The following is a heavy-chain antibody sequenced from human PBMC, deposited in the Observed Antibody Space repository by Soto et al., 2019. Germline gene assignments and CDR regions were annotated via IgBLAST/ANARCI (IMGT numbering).Heavy chain of an antibody. J-gene: IGHJ4*02. CDR2: MSHIGSV. CDR3: ARSLGWYAVHY. V-gene: IGHV4-4*02. CDR1: GVSIGSNYY. Sequence: QVLLQESGPGLVQPSGTLSLSCVVSGVSIGSNYYWGWVRQPPGKGLEWLGDMSHIGSVNYNPSLNSRVTISMDKSQNQFSLKLDSMTAADTAVYYCARSLGWYAVHYWGQGTLVIVSS. D-gene: IGHD6-19*01.